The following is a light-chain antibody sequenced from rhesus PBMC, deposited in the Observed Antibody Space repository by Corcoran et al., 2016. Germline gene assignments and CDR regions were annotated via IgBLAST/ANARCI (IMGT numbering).Light chain of an antibody. V-gene: IGLV2-13*03. CDR3: SSFASSGTYI. J-gene: IGLJ1*01. CDR1: NSDIGYYNR. CDR2: GVS. Sequence: QAAPTQSPSVSGSPGQSVTISCTGTNSDIGYYNRVSWYQQHPGKAPQLMIYGVSSRPSGVCDRFPGSKSGNTASLTISVLQAEDEADYDCSSFASSGTYIFGSGTRLTVL.